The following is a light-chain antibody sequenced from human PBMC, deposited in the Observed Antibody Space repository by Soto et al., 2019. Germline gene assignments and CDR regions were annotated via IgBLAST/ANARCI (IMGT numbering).Light chain of an antibody. CDR1: RSDVGGFNS. J-gene: IGLJ1*01. CDR3: SSYTSTMTNV. V-gene: IGLV2-14*03. Sequence: SVLTQTASLSGSPGQSVTLPCTGTRSDVGGFNSVSWYQLRPGTAPKLILYDVVDRPSGVSYRFSGSKSGNTASLTISGLQAADEADYFCSSYTSTMTNVFGSGTKVPS. CDR2: DVV.